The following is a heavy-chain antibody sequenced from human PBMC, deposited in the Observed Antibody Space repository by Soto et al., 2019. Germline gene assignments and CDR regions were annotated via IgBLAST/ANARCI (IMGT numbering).Heavy chain of an antibody. Sequence: QVQLVQSGAEVKKPGASVKVSCKASGYTFTGYYMHWVRQAPGQGLEWMGWINPNSGGTNYAQKFQGRVTMTRDTSISTAYMELSRLRSDDTAVYYCARDTLMITFGGVIVRPFDYWGQGTLVTVSS. V-gene: IGHV1-2*02. J-gene: IGHJ4*02. CDR1: GYTFTGYY. CDR2: INPNSGGT. D-gene: IGHD3-16*02. CDR3: ARDTLMITFGGVIVRPFDY.